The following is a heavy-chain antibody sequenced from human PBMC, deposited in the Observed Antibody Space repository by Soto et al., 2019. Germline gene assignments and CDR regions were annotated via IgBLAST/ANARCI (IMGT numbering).Heavy chain of an antibody. Sequence: PSETLSLTCTVSGGSISSYYWSWIRQPPGKGLEWIGYIYYSGSTNYNPSLKSRVTISVDTSKNQFSLKLSSVTAADTAVYYCASAPHDYDSSAYDYWGQVTLVPVSS. V-gene: IGHV4-59*01. CDR1: GGSISSYY. D-gene: IGHD3-22*01. CDR2: IYYSGST. J-gene: IGHJ4*02. CDR3: ASAPHDYDSSAYDY.